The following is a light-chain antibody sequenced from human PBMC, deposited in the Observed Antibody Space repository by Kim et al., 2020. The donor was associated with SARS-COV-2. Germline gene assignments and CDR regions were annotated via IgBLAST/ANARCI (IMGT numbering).Light chain of an antibody. CDR3: MQATLWPFT. Sequence: DVVMTQSPLSLPVALGQPDSISCRSSQSLVHSNGDTYLNWFQQRPGQSPRRLIYQVSKRDSGVPDRFSGSGSGTDFTLKISRVEAEDVGVYYCMQATLWPFTFGQGTKLEI. V-gene: IGKV2-30*02. J-gene: IGKJ2*01. CDR2: QVS. CDR1: QSLVHSNGDTY.